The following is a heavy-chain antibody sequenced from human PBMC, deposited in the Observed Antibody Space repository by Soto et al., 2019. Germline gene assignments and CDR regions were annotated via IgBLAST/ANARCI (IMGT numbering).Heavy chain of an antibody. CDR2: MNPNSGNT. V-gene: IGHV1-8*01. CDR1: GYTFTSYD. Sequence: QVQLVQSGAEVKKPGASVKVSCKASGYTFTSYDINWVRQATGQGLEWMGWMNPNSGNTGYAQKFQGRVTKTRNTSISTAYMELSSLRYEDTAGYYCARASRRVAAATLPYYGMDVWGQGTTVTVSS. J-gene: IGHJ6*02. CDR3: ARASRRVAAATLPYYGMDV. D-gene: IGHD2-15*01.